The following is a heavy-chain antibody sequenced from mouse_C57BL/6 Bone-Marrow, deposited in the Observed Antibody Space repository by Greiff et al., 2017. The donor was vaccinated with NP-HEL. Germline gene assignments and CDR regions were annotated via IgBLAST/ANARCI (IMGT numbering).Heavy chain of an antibody. CDR2: IHPSDSDT. V-gene: IGHV1-74*01. J-gene: IGHJ3*01. CDR1: GYTFTSYW. CDR3: AIGGGYDPFAY. D-gene: IGHD2-2*01. Sequence: QVKLQQPGAELVKPGASVKVSCKASGYTFTSYWMHWVKQRPGQGLEWIGRIHPSDSDTNYNQKFKGKATLTVDKSSSTAYMQLSSLTSEDSAVYYCAIGGGYDPFAYWGQGTLVTVSA.